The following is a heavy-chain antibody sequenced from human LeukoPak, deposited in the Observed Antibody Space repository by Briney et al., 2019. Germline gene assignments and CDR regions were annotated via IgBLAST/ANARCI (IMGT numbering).Heavy chain of an antibody. D-gene: IGHD3-10*01. CDR2: IFHDGST. CDR1: SGSISSSSHY. V-gene: IGHV4-39*01. J-gene: IGHJ4*02. Sequence: SETLSLTCTVSSGSISSSSHYWARIRQHAGTGLEWIGTIFHDGSTYYNPSLKSRVTISVDTSTNRFSLNVASVTAADTAVYYCASHRGLLWFGDLTGFDYWGQGTLARVSS. CDR3: ASHRGLLWFGDLTGFDY.